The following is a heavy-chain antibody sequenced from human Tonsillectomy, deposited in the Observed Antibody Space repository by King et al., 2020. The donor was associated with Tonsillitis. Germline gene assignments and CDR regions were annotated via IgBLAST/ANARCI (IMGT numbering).Heavy chain of an antibody. Sequence: VQLVESGGGVVQPGRSLRLSCAPSGFTFSSFAMHWVRQAPGKGLEWVAGISYDGNNKYYADSVKGRFTISRDNSRSTLYLQMDSLRAEDTALYYCVRDARFFHVEDRAAEYFQHWGQGTLVAVSS. CDR2: ISYDGNNK. CDR1: GFTFSSFA. D-gene: IGHD3-16*01. V-gene: IGHV3-30-3*01. J-gene: IGHJ1*01. CDR3: VRDARFFHVEDRAAEYFQH.